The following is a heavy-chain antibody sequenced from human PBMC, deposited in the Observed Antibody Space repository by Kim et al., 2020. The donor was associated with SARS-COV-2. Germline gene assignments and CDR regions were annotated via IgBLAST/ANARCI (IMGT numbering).Heavy chain of an antibody. V-gene: IGHV1-8*01. CDR3: ARAPKMRYDILTGTHGDYYYMDG. J-gene: IGHJ6*03. CDR1: GYTFTSYD. D-gene: IGHD3-9*01. CDR2: MNPNSANT. Sequence: ASVKVSCKASGYTFTSYDINWVRQATGQGLEWMGWMNPNSANTGYAQKFQGRVTMTRNTSISTAYMELSSLRSEDTAVYYCARAPKMRYDILTGTHGDYYYMDGWGKGTTVTVSS.